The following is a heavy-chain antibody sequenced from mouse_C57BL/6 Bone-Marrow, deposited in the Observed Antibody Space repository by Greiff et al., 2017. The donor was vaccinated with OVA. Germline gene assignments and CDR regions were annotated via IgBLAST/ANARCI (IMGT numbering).Heavy chain of an antibody. CDR1: GYTFTSYG. D-gene: IGHD1-1*01. V-gene: IGHV1-81*01. CDR2: IYPRSGNT. Sequence: QVQLKESGAELARPGASVKLSCKASGYTFTSYGISWVKQRTGQGLEWIGEIYPRSGNTYYNEKFKGKATLTADKSSSTAYMELRSLTAEDSAVYFWARPLRFFDYWGQGTTLTVSS. J-gene: IGHJ2*01. CDR3: ARPLRFFDY.